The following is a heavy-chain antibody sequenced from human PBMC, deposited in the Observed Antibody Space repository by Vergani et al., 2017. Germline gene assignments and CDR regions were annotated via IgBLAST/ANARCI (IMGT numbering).Heavy chain of an antibody. CDR2: MNPNSGNT. CDR3: ARAYSGSYYYYMDV. D-gene: IGHD1-26*01. V-gene: IGHV1-8*01. CDR1: GYTFTSYD. Sequence: QVQLVQSGAEVKKPGSSVKVSCKASGYTFTSYDINWVRQATGQGLEWMGWMNPNSGNTGYAQKFQGRVTMTRNTSISTAYMELSSLRSEDTAVYYCARAYSGSYYYYMDVWGKGTTVTVSS. J-gene: IGHJ6*03.